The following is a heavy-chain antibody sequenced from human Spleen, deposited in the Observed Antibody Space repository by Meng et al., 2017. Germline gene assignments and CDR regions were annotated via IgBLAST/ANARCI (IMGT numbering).Heavy chain of an antibody. CDR3: AKDRSGSVATATNY. J-gene: IGHJ4*02. D-gene: IGHD2-15*01. CDR2: IGGGGVET. CDR1: GFTFSTFA. Sequence: GESLKISCAASGFTFSTFAMSWVRQAPGKGLEWVSGIGGGGVETFYADSVKGQFTISRDNSKNTVYLQMSSLRVEDTAVYYCAKDRSGSVATATNYWGQGTLVTVSS. V-gene: IGHV3-23*01.